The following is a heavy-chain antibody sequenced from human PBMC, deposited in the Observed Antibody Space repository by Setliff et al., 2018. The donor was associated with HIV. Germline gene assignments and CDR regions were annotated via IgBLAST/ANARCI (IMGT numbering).Heavy chain of an antibody. CDR1: RGTFSSYG. V-gene: IGHV1-69*13. Sequence: SVKVSCKASRGTFSSYGISWVRQAHGQGPEWMGGILPMYGVTNYAQKFQGRVTFTADESTSTAYMELSSLSSEDTAVYYCARDQTGVAAAAFGGGSAWSDEGFDIWGQGTMVTVSS. J-gene: IGHJ3*02. CDR2: ILPMYGVT. D-gene: IGHD6-13*01. CDR3: ARDQTGVAAAAFGGGSAWSDEGFDI.